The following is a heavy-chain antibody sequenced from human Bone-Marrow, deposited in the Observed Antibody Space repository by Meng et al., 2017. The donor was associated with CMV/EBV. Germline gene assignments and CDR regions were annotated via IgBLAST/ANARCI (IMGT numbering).Heavy chain of an antibody. J-gene: IGHJ2*01. CDR1: GGSIVSSSYY. Sequence: TCTVSGGSIVSSSYYWGWIRQPPGKGLEWIGKIYYRGTTHYNPSLKSRVTISVDTSKNQFSLNLKSVIAADTAVYYCARDGSTPFDLWGRGTLVTVSS. CDR3: ARDGSTPFDL. V-gene: IGHV4-39*07. D-gene: IGHD5-12*01. CDR2: IYYRGTT.